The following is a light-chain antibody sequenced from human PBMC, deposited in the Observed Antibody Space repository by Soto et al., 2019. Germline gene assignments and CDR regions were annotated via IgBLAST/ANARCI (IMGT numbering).Light chain of an antibody. CDR3: CSSTGSDIHDV. CDR2: SVS. V-gene: IGLV2-14*03. Sequence: QSALTQPASVSGSPGQSIAISCTGTSSDVGAYNYVSWYQHHPGKAPELIIYSVSHRPSGVSDRFSGSKSGNTGSLTISGLQAEDEADYYCCSSTGSDIHDVFGAGTKLTVL. CDR1: SSDVGAYNY. J-gene: IGLJ1*01.